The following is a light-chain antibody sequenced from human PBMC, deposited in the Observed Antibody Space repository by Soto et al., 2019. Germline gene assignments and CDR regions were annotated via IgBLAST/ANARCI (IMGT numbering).Light chain of an antibody. J-gene: IGKJ4*01. CDR2: AAS. V-gene: IGKV1-39*01. Sequence: DIQMTQAPSSLSASVGDRFTITCRASQSISSYLNWYQQKPGKXPKXXIYAASSLQSGVPSRFSGSGSGTDLTITISSLQPEDFETYDCQQSYSTPLTFGGGTKVDIK. CDR3: QQSYSTPLT. CDR1: QSISSY.